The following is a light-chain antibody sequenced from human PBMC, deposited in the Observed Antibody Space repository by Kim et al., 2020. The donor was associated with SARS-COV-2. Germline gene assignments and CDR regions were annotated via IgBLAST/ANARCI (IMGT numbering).Light chain of an antibody. V-gene: IGKV3D-15*01. CDR3: QEYNNWPALS. CDR1: HSVAGK. Sequence: DIVMTQSPATLFLSPGERATLSCRASHSVAGKLAWYQQKPGQAPRLLIYAASVRATGIPARFSGSGSGTEFTLTISSLQSEDFAVYYCQEYNNWPALSFGGGTKVDIK. J-gene: IGKJ4*01. CDR2: AAS.